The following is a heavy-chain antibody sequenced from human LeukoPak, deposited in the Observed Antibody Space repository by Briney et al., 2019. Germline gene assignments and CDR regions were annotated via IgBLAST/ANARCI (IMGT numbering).Heavy chain of an antibody. CDR1: GFTFTNYA. J-gene: IGHJ4*02. CDR2: ISGSGGST. D-gene: IGHD6-19*01. V-gene: IGHV3-23*01. CDR3: AKERFTAVAGYFDY. Sequence: GGSLRLSCAVSGFTFTNYAMSWVRQAPGKGLEWVSAISGSGGSTYYADSVKGRFTISRDNSKNTLYLQMNSLRAEDTAVYYCAKERFTAVAGYFDYWGQGTLVTVSS.